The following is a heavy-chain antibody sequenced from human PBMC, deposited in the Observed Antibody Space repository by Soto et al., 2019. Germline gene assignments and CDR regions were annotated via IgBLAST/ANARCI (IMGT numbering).Heavy chain of an antibody. CDR1: GGTFSSYT. CDR2: IIPILGIA. D-gene: IGHD6-6*01. CDR3: YINKYSSSSEGIAY. V-gene: IGHV1-69*02. J-gene: IGHJ4*02. Sequence: ASVKVSCKASGGTFSSYTISWVRQAPGQGLEWMERIIPILGIANYAQKFQGRVTITADKSTSTAYMELSSLRSEDTAVYYCYINKYSSSSEGIAYWGQGTLVTVSS.